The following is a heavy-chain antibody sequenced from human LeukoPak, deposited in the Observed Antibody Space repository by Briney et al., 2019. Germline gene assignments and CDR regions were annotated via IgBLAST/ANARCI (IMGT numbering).Heavy chain of an antibody. CDR1: GYSISSGYY. CDR3: ARRDSGSYPSAGAFDI. J-gene: IGHJ3*02. D-gene: IGHD1-26*01. CDR2: IYYSGGT. Sequence: SETLSLTCTVSGYSISSGYYWGWIRQPPGKGLEWIGSIYYSGGTYYNPSLKSRVTISVDTSKNQFSLKLSSVTAADTAVYYCARRDSGSYPSAGAFDIWGQGTMVTVSS. V-gene: IGHV4-38-2*02.